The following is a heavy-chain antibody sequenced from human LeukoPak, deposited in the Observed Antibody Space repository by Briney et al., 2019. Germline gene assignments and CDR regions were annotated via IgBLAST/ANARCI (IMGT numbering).Heavy chain of an antibody. D-gene: IGHD3-3*01. CDR2: IYYSGST. CDR1: GCSISSYY. V-gene: IGHV4-59*01. Sequence: SETLSLTCTVSGCSISSYYWSWIRQPPGKGLEWIGYIYYSGSTNYNPSPMSRVTITADTSKNQFSLKLSSVTAADTAVYYWARGGAVTIFGVVMDYYYYMDVWGKGTTVTVSS. J-gene: IGHJ6*03. CDR3: ARGGAVTIFGVVMDYYYYMDV.